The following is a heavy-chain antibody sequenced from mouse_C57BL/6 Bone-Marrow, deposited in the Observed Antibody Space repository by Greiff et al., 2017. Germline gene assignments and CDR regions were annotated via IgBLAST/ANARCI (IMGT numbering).Heavy chain of an antibody. CDR2: IDPEDGET. CDR1: GFNIKDYY. J-gene: IGHJ3*01. Sequence: VQLQQSGAELVKPGASVKLSCTASGFNIKDYYMHWVKQRTEQGLEWIGRIDPEDGETKYAPKFQGKATITADTSSNTAYLQLSSLTSEDTAVDYCACLTGTNLAWFAYWGQGTLVTVSA. V-gene: IGHV14-2*01. CDR3: ACLTGTNLAWFAY. D-gene: IGHD4-1*01.